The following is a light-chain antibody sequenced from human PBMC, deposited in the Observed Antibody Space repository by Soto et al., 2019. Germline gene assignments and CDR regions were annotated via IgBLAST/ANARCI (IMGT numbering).Light chain of an antibody. Sequence: QSALTQPASVSGSPGQSITISCTGTSSDVGSYNLVSWYQQHPGKAPKLMIYEGSKRPSGVSNRFSGSKSCNTASLTISGLQVEDEADYYCCSYAGSSTFVFGTGTKLTVL. CDR1: SSDVGSYNL. J-gene: IGLJ1*01. CDR3: CSYAGSSTFV. CDR2: EGS. V-gene: IGLV2-23*01.